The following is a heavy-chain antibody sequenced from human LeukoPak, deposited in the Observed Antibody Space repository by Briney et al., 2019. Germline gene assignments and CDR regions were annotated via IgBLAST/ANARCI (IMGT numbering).Heavy chain of an antibody. D-gene: IGHD2-15*01. Sequence: GASVNVSCKASGYTFTSYDINWVRQATGQGLEWMGWMNPNSSNTGYAQKFQGRVTMTRNTSISTAYMELSSLRSEDTAVYYCAHCSGGSCYSSYGMDVWGQGTTVTVSS. CDR3: AHCSGGSCYSSYGMDV. CDR2: MNPNSSNT. CDR1: GYTFTSYD. J-gene: IGHJ6*02. V-gene: IGHV1-8*01.